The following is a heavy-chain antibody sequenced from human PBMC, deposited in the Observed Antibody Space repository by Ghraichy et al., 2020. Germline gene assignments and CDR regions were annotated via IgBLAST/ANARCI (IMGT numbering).Heavy chain of an antibody. CDR3: AKEGYCTSSSCSRALDL. J-gene: IGHJ3*01. D-gene: IGHD2-2*01. CDR1: GFTFDDYA. CDR2: ISWDSGTI. Sequence: GGSLRLSCEASGFTFDDYAMHWVRQAPGKGLECVSSISWDSGTIGYADSVKGRFTISRDNAKNSLYLQMNSLRAEETALYYCAKEGYCTSSSCSRALDLWGQGTMVTVSS. V-gene: IGHV3-9*01.